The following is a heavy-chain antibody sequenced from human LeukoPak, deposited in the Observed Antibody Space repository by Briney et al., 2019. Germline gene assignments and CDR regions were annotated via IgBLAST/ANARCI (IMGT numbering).Heavy chain of an antibody. D-gene: IGHD3-16*01. J-gene: IGHJ4*02. Sequence: GSSVKVSRMACRYTFPNYEINGLRQATGRELEGMGWINPNSGNTGYEQKFQGRGIMTWNTTISTDYMELSSLGSEDTAVYYCARSQRVWGGTFDYWGQGTLVTVSS. V-gene: IGHV1-8*01. CDR2: INPNSGNT. CDR3: ARSQRVWGGTFDY. CDR1: RYTFPNYE.